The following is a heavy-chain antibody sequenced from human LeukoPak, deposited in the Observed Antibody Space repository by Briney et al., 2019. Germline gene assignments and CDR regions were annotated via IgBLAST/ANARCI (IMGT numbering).Heavy chain of an antibody. J-gene: IGHJ4*02. V-gene: IGHV3-33*06. CDR1: GFTFSSYG. CDR3: AKDLVGATDG. Sequence: GGSLRLSCAASGFTFSSYGMHWVRQAPGKGLEWVAVIWYDGSNKYYADSVKGRFTIPRDNSKNTLYLQINSLRAEDTAVYCCAKDLVGATDGWGQGTLVTVSS. D-gene: IGHD1-26*01. CDR2: IWYDGSNK.